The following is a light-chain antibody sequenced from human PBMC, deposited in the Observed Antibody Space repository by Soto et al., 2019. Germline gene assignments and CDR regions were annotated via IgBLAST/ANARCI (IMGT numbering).Light chain of an antibody. V-gene: IGLV2-14*03. CDR1: NSDGGGYNY. J-gene: IGLJ1*01. Sequence: QSVLTQPASVSGSPAQWITISCTGTNSDGGGYNYVSWYQHHPGKAPKLIIYDVSNRPSGVSIRFSGSKSDNTASLTISGLQPEDEADYHCSSYTTSNTRQIVFGTGTKVTVL. CDR2: DVS. CDR3: SSYTTSNTRQIV.